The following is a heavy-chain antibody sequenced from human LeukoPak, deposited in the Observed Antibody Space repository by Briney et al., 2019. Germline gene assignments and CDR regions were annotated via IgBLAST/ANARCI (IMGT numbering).Heavy chain of an antibody. V-gene: IGHV1-18*01. CDR2: ISAYNGNT. CDR3: ARDLVRDYDILTGTYYSYGMDV. D-gene: IGHD3-9*01. CDR1: GYTFTSYG. Sequence: ASVTVSFKASGYTFTSYGISWVRQAPGQGREWMGWISAYNGNTNYAQKLQGRVTITTDTSTSTAYIELRSLSSDDTAVYYCARDLVRDYDILTGTYYSYGMDVWGQGTTVTVSS. J-gene: IGHJ6*02.